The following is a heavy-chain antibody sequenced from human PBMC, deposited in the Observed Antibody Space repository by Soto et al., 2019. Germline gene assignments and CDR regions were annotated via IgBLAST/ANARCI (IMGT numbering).Heavy chain of an antibody. D-gene: IGHD2-15*01. J-gene: IGHJ4*02. Sequence: GGSLRLSCAASGFSFSYAWMSWVRQAPGKGLEWVGRVKTKIDGGTSDYAAPVKGRFTISRDDSKRVVFLQMNSLKTEDTAVYYCTTDAYCSGGSCYSDDVSWDYWGQGTLVTVSS. CDR2: VKTKIDGGTS. V-gene: IGHV3-15*01. CDR1: GFSFSYAW. CDR3: TTDAYCSGGSCYSDDVSWDY.